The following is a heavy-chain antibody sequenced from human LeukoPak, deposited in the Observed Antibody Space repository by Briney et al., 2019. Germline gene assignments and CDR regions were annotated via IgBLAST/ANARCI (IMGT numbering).Heavy chain of an antibody. D-gene: IGHD3-10*02. CDR2: LSGSGGST. V-gene: IGHV3-23*01. CDR1: GFTFSSYA. CDR3: AKGATGAVRGVIIRIFDY. Sequence: GGSLRLSCAASGFTFSSYAMGWVRQAPGKGLEWVSVLSGSGGSTYYADSVKGRFTISRDNSKNTLYLQMNSLRAEDTAVYYCAKGATGAVRGVIIRIFDYWGQGTLVTVSS. J-gene: IGHJ4*02.